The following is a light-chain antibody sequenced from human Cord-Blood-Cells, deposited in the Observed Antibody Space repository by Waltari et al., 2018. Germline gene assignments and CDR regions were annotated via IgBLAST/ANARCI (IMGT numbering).Light chain of an antibody. CDR2: GAS. CDR3: QQYNNWPPEKVT. J-gene: IGKJ3*01. CDR1: KSVSSN. V-gene: IGKV3-15*01. Sequence: EIVMTKSPATLSVSPGERATLSCMACKSVSSNLALYQQKPGQAPSLLIYGASTRATGSPARFSGVASGTEFTLTISSLHSEDFAFYYCQQYNNWPPEKVTFGPGTKVDIK.